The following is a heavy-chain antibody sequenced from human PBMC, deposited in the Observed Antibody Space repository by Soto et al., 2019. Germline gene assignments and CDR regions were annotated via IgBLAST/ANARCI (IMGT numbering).Heavy chain of an antibody. CDR3: ARDSNAWFPYQGIDV. V-gene: IGHV4-59*01. J-gene: IGHJ6*02. CDR2: ISDSGST. CDR1: GGSIDYYY. Sequence: SETLSLTCTVSGGSIDYYYWSWIRQPPGKGLEWLGYISDSGSTRYNPSLRSRVTISVDTSKNQFSLNLNSVTAADTAVYYCARDSNAWFPYQGIDVWGQGTTVTVSS. D-gene: IGHD3-10*01.